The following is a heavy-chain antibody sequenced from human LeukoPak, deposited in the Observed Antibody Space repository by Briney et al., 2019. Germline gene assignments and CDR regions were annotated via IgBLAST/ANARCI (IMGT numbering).Heavy chain of an antibody. D-gene: IGHD2-2*01. CDR2: INPSGGST. CDR3: ARVQALAAAIFSYRGTFDP. J-gene: IGHJ5*02. Sequence: ASVKVSCXASGYTFTSYYMHWVRQAPGQGLAWMGIINPSGGSTSYAQKFQGRVTTTADESTSTAYMELSSLRSEDTAVYYCARVQALAAAIFSYRGTFDPWGQGTLVTVSS. CDR1: GYTFTSYY. V-gene: IGHV1-46*01.